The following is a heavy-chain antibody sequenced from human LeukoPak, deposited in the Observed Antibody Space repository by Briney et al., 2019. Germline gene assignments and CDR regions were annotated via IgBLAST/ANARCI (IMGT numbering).Heavy chain of an antibody. V-gene: IGHV3-20*01. J-gene: IGHJ6*01. Sequence: GGSLRLSCAASGFIFDDYGMSWVRQAPGKGLEWVSGINWNGGSTDYADSVKGRFTISRDNAKNSLYLQMNSLRAEDTALYHCARHVGGYDILTGYHTHYYGMDVWGQGTTVTVSS. D-gene: IGHD3-9*01. CDR1: GFIFDDYG. CDR3: ARHVGGYDILTGYHTHYYGMDV. CDR2: INWNGGST.